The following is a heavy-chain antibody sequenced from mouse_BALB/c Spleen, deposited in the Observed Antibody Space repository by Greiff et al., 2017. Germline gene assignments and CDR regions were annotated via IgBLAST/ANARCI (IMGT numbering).Heavy chain of an antibody. J-gene: IGHJ2*01. Sequence: DVHLVESGGDLVKPGGSLKLSCAASGFTFSSYGMSWVRQTPDKRLEWVATISSGGSYTYYPDSVKGRFTISRDNAKNTLYLQMSSLKSEDTAMYYCSRQSYDYQYYFDYWGQGTTLTVSS. CDR1: GFTFSSYG. D-gene: IGHD2-4*01. CDR2: ISSGGSYT. V-gene: IGHV5-6*01. CDR3: SRQSYDYQYYFDY.